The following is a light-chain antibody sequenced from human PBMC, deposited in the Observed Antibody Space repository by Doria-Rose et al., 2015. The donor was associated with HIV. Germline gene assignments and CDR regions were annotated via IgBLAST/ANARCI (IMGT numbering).Light chain of an antibody. J-gene: IGLJ2*01. Sequence: SVLTQPASVSGSPGQSITISCTGTSSDVGYYKCVSWYQQYPGKAPKLIISDVTKRPSGVSDRFSGSKSGNTASLTISGLQAEDEAEYFCSSYTSGTSFVFGGGTKLTV. V-gene: IGLV2-14*03. CDR2: DVT. CDR3: SSYTSGTSFV. CDR1: SSDVGYYKC.